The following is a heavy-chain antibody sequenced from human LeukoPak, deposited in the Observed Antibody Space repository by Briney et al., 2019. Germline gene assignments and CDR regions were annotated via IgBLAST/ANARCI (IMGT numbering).Heavy chain of an antibody. CDR1: GYTFTSYY. J-gene: IGHJ4*02. CDR3: AREELYYDSSGYSQ. CDR2: INPSGDNT. D-gene: IGHD3-22*01. Sequence: ASVKVSCKASGYTFTSYYMHWVRQAPGQGLEWMGIINPSGDNTNYAQKFQGRVTMTRVTSTSTVYMELSSLRSEDTAVYYCAREELYYDSSGYSQWGQGTLVTVSS. V-gene: IGHV1-46*01.